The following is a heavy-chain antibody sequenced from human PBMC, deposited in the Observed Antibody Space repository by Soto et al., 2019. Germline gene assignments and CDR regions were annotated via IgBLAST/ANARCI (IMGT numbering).Heavy chain of an antibody. V-gene: IGHV4-30-4*01. CDR2: TYKSATT. CDR3: ARGRYCLTGRCFPNWFDS. J-gene: IGHJ5*01. Sequence: SETLSLTCSVSGDSISNLDYFWAWIRQPPGQALEYIGYTYKSATTHYNPSFESRVAISVDTSKSQFSLNVTSVTAADTAVYFCARGRYCLTGRCFPNWFDSWGQGALVTVSS. CDR1: GDSISNLDYF. D-gene: IGHD7-27*01.